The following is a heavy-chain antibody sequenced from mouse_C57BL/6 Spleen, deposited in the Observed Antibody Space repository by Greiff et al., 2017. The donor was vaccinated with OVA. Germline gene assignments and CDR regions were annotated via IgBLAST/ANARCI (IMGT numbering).Heavy chain of an antibody. CDR1: GYTFTSYG. V-gene: IGHV1-81*01. D-gene: IGHD1-1*01. CDR2: IYPRSGNT. J-gene: IGHJ2*01. CDR3: AVTTVVGNLYYFDY. Sequence: QVQLKQSGAELARPGASVKLSCKASGYTFTSYGISWVKQRTGQGLEWIGEIYPRSGNTYYNEKFKGKATLTADKSSSTAYMELRSLTSEDSAVYFCAVTTVVGNLYYFDYWGQGTTLTVSS.